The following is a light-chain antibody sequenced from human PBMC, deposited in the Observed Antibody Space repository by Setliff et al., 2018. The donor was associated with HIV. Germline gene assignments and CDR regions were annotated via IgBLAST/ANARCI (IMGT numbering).Light chain of an antibody. CDR2: DVT. J-gene: IGLJ1*01. V-gene: IGLV2-11*01. CDR1: SSDVGGYNY. CDR3: CSYAGSYTSLYV. Sequence: QSALTQPASVSGSPGQSITISCTGTSSDVGGYNYVSWYQHLPGKAPKLMIYDVTKRPSGVPDRFSGSKSGNTASLTISGLQSEDEADYYCCSYAGSYTSLYVFGTGTKVTV.